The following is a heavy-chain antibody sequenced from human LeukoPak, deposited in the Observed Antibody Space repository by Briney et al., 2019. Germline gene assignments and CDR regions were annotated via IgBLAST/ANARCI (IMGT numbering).Heavy chain of an antibody. CDR2: AFYRSKLHI. V-gene: IGHV6-1*01. CDR3: AGGYASGGWHHF. CDR1: GDSFSSNSVA. J-gene: IGHJ4*02. D-gene: IGHD6-25*01. Sequence: SQTLSLTCVLSGDSFSSNSVAWNWIRQSPSRGLEWLGRAFYRSKLHIEYAVSVRSRATINPDQSKYHFYLPQNSVTPDDSAVYYCAGGYASGGWHHFWGQGTQVTVSS.